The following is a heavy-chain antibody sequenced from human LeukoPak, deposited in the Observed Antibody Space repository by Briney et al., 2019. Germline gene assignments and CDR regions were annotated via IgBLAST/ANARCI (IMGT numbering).Heavy chain of an antibody. V-gene: IGHV4-4*02. J-gene: IGHJ4*02. CDR1: GDSISSIYW. CDR3: ARGGHYVWNY. D-gene: IGHD3-16*01. Sequence: SETLSLTRAVSGDSISSIYWWSWVRQPPGKGLEWIGEIYHSGTTNYDPSLKSRVTISVDKSKNQFSLKLSSVTAADTAVYYCARGGHYVWNYWGQGTLVTVSS. CDR2: IYHSGTT.